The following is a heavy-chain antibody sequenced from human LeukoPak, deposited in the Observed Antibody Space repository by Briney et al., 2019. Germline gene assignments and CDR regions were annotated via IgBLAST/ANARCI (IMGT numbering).Heavy chain of an antibody. CDR1: GFTVGNNQ. CDR3: AKDAWRRVFYYGLDV. V-gene: IGHV3-53*05. Sequence: GGSLRLSCAASGFTVGNNQMTWVRQASGKGLEWVSLVYSGGTTRYADSVKGRFTISRDNAKNSLYLQMNSLRAEDTALYFCAKDAWRRVFYYGLDVWGQGTSVAVSS. CDR2: VYSGGTT. D-gene: IGHD5-12*01. J-gene: IGHJ6*02.